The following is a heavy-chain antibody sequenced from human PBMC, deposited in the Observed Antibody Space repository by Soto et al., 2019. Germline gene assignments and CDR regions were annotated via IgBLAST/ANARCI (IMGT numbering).Heavy chain of an antibody. CDR1: GFTFSSYA. Sequence: GGSLRLSCAASGFTFSSYAMHWVRQAPGKGLEWVAVISYDGSNKYYVDSVKGRFTISRDNSKNTLYLQMNSLRAEDTAVYYCARAYYDFWSGYTHYGMDVWGQGTTVTVSS. J-gene: IGHJ6*02. V-gene: IGHV3-30-3*01. CDR2: ISYDGSNK. D-gene: IGHD3-3*01. CDR3: ARAYYDFWSGYTHYGMDV.